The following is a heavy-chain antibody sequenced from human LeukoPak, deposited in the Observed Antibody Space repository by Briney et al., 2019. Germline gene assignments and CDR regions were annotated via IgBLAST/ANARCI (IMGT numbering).Heavy chain of an antibody. CDR3: ATAVAGPLFDS. J-gene: IGHJ4*02. CDR2: IYSADST. V-gene: IGHV3-53*01. Sequence: GGSLRLSCAASGFTVSTNYMSWVRQAPGKGLEWVSVIYSADSTYYADSVKGGFTISRDNSRNTLYLQMNSLRAEDTAVYYCATAVAGPLFDSWGQGTLVTVSS. CDR1: GFTVSTNY. D-gene: IGHD6-19*01.